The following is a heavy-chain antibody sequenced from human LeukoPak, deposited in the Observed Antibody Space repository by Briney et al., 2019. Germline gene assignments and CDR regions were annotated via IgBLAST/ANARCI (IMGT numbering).Heavy chain of an antibody. CDR1: GFTFSSYA. CDR3: AGSVVTGIQDFQH. V-gene: IGHV3-23*01. D-gene: IGHD2-21*02. J-gene: IGHJ1*01. Sequence: PGASLRLSCAASGFTFSSYAMSCVRHAPGKGLECGSAISGSGDSTYYADSVKGRFTISRDNCKNTLYLKMNSLRAEDTAVYSCAGSVVTGIQDFQHWGQGTLVTVSS. CDR2: ISGSGDST.